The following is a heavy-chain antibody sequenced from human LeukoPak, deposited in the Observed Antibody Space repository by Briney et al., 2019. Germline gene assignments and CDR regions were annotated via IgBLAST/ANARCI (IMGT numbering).Heavy chain of an antibody. V-gene: IGHV3-30*02. J-gene: IGHJ3*02. Sequence: GGSLRLSCAASGFTFTISGMHWVRQAPGEGLEWVAFIARDGSTKYYADSVKGRFTISGDSSYHTAFLQMNSLRGDDTAIYYCVKDGGWTFDIWGQGTMVTVSS. CDR3: VKDGGWTFDI. CDR1: GFTFTISG. CDR2: IARDGSTK. D-gene: IGHD2-15*01.